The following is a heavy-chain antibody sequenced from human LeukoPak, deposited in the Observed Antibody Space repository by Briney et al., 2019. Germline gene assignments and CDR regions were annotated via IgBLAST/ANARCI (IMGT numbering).Heavy chain of an antibody. CDR2: IFAAGTNK. V-gene: IGHV3-33*01. D-gene: IGHD3-10*02. Sequence: PGRSLRLSCAASGFTFSNYGMHWVRQAPGKGLEWVTFIFAAGTNKYYADSVKGRFIISRDNPKNTLSLQMDSLRAEDTAVYYCARNVDNWNYVDYWGQGTLVTVSS. CDR3: ARNVDNWNYVDY. J-gene: IGHJ4*02. CDR1: GFTFSNYG.